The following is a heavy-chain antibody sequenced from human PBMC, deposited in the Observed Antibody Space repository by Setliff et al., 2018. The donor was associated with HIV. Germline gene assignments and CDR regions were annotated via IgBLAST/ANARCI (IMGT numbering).Heavy chain of an antibody. CDR3: ARVPSTLYDWDY. J-gene: IGHJ4*02. D-gene: IGHD3-3*01. CDR1: GFSLTSGAMC. V-gene: IGHV2-70*11. Sequence: SGPTLVNPTQTLTLTCTFSGFSLTSGAMCVSWIRQPPGKALEWLARIDWDDDTHYNASLKTRLTITKDTSKNQVVLTMTNMAPADTATYYCARVPSTLYDWDYWGQGTLVTVSS. CDR2: IDWDDDT.